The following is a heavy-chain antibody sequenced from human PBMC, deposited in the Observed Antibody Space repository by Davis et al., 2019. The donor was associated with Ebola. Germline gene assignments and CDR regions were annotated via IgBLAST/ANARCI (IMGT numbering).Heavy chain of an antibody. D-gene: IGHD6-13*01. CDR3: ARARYSSWPLIGPINTNNWFDP. J-gene: IGHJ5*02. V-gene: IGHV3-7*03. CDR2: IKEDGSEK. CDR1: GFTFSSYS. Sequence: GGSLRLSCAGSGFTFSSYSMSWVRQAPGKGLEWVANIKEDGSEKYYVDSVKGRFTISRDNAKNSLYLQMNSLRAEDTAVYYCARARYSSWPLIGPINTNNWFDPWGQGTLVTVSS.